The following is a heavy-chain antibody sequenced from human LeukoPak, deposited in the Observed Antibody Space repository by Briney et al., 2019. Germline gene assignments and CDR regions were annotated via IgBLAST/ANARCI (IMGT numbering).Heavy chain of an antibody. CDR3: ARGGDYGFWSGFPSHYYYYMDV. J-gene: IGHJ6*03. V-gene: IGHV4-34*01. CDR1: GGSFSGYY. Sequence: SETLSLTCAVYGGSFSGYYWSWIRQPPGKGLEWIGEINHSGSTNYNPSLKSRVTISVDTSKNQFSLKLSSVTAADTAVYYCARGGDYGFWSGFPSHYYYYMDVWGKGTTVTVSS. D-gene: IGHD3-3*01. CDR2: INHSGST.